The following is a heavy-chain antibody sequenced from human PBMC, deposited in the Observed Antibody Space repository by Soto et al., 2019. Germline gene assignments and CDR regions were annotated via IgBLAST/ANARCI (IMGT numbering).Heavy chain of an antibody. CDR1: GYTFTSYG. J-gene: IGHJ6*02. CDR2: ISAYNGNT. D-gene: IGHD2-15*01. Sequence: ASVKVSCKASGYTFTSYGISWVRQAPGQGLEWMGWISAYNGNTNYAQKLQGRVTMTTDTSTSTAYMELRSLRSDDTAVYYCARERGGTRIYYYYGMDVWGQGTTVTVSS. CDR3: ARERGGTRIYYYYGMDV. V-gene: IGHV1-18*01.